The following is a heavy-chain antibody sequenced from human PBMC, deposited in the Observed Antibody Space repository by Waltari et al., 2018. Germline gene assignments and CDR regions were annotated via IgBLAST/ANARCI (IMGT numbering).Heavy chain of an antibody. D-gene: IGHD4-17*01. Sequence: DVHLVESGGALVKPGGSMRLACAGSGFHYSRYNMAWVRQAPGKGLEWISYISSSGGSTYYADSVKGRFTISRDNANNVLYLQMSSLRVEDTAVYFCSRGHGANSPGPLGSWGQGTLVTVSS. J-gene: IGHJ5*02. V-gene: IGHV3-48*01. CDR2: ISSSGGST. CDR1: GFHYSRYN. CDR3: SRGHGANSPGPLGS.